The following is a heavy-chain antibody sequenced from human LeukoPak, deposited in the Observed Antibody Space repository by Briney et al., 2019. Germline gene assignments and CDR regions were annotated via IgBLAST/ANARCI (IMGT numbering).Heavy chain of an antibody. Sequence: ASVKVSCKASGYTFTSYGISWVRQAPGQGLEWMGWIGAYNGNTNYAQKLQGRVTMTTDTSTSTAYMELRSLRSDDTAVYYCARDRGWAYNWNYTRYYYYYYGMDVWGQGTTVTVSS. D-gene: IGHD1-7*01. CDR1: GYTFTSYG. CDR2: IGAYNGNT. J-gene: IGHJ6*02. CDR3: ARDRGWAYNWNYTRYYYYYYGMDV. V-gene: IGHV1-18*01.